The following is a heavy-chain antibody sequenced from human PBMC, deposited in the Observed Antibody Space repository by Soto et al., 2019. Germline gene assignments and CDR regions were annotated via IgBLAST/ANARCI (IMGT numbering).Heavy chain of an antibody. D-gene: IGHD3-3*01. V-gene: IGHV4-59*01. CDR3: ARDNYDFWSGATYGMDV. CDR1: GGSISRYY. CDR2: IYYSGST. Sequence: AETLSLTCTVSGGSISRYYWSWIRQPPGKGLEWIGYIYYSGSTNYNPSLKSRVTISVDTSKNQFSLKLSSVTAADTAVYYCARDNYDFWSGATYGMDVWGQGTTVT. J-gene: IGHJ6*02.